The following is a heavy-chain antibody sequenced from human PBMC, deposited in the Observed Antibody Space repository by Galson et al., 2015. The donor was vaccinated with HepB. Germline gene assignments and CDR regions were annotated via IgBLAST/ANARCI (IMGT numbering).Heavy chain of an antibody. CDR2: IKQDGREK. CDR1: GFTLSSYW. D-gene: IGHD3-3*01. Sequence: SLRLSCAASGFTLSSYWMSWVRQSPGKGLEWVANIKQDGREKYYVDSVKGRFTISRENAKNSLYLQMNSLRAEDTAVYYCARDTPNILEWLPRFDPWGQGTLVTVSS. J-gene: IGHJ5*02. CDR3: ARDTPNILEWLPRFDP. V-gene: IGHV3-7*01.